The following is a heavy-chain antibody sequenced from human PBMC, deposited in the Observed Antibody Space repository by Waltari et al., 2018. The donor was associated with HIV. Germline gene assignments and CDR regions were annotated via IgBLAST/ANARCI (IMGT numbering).Heavy chain of an antibody. J-gene: IGHJ4*02. D-gene: IGHD3-10*01. CDR3: ARAVTPTYYYGSGSPPAGY. Sequence: QLQLQESGPGLVKPSETLSLTCTVSGGSISSSSYYWGWIRQPPGKGLEWIGSIYYSGSTYYNPSLKSRVTISVDTSKNQFSLKLSSVTAADTAVYYCARAVTPTYYYGSGSPPAGYWGQGTLVTVSS. V-gene: IGHV4-39*07. CDR1: GGSISSSSYY. CDR2: IYYSGST.